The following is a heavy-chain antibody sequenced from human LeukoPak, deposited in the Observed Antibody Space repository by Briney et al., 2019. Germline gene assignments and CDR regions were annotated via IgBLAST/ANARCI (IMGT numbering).Heavy chain of an antibody. CDR1: GFTFSNYA. Sequence: GGSLRLSCAASGFTFSNYALHWVRQAPGKGLEWVAVISYDDTNKYYVDSVKGRFTISRDNSKNTLYLQMNSLRAEDTAVYYCARDPEGDYGPYYYYYYMDVWGKGTTVTVSS. V-gene: IGHV3-30*04. CDR3: ARDPEGDYGPYYYYYYMDV. J-gene: IGHJ6*03. D-gene: IGHD4-17*01. CDR2: ISYDDTNK.